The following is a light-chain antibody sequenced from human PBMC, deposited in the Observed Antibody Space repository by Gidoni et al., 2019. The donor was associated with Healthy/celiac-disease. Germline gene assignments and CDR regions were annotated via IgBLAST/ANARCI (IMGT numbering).Light chain of an antibody. CDR1: SSDVGGYNY. CDR3: CSYAGSYGV. J-gene: IGLJ2*01. CDR2: DVS. Sequence: QSALPQPRSVSGSPGQSVTISCTGTSSDVGGYNYVSWYQQHPGKAPKLIISDVSKRHSGVPDRFSGSKSGNTASLTISGLQAEDEADYYCCSYAGSYGVFGGGTKLTVL. V-gene: IGLV2-11*01.